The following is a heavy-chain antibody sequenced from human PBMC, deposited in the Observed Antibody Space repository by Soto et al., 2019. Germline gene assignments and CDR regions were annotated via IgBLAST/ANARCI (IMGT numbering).Heavy chain of an antibody. J-gene: IGHJ6*02. V-gene: IGHV4-34*01. CDR3: AREEIVLVPAAVYYYYGMDV. CDR2: IYYSGST. CDR1: GGSFSGYY. D-gene: IGHD2-2*01. Sequence: SETLSLTCAVYGGSFSGYYWTWIRQPPGTGLEWIGSIYYSGSTYYNPSLKSRVTISVDTSKNQFSLKLSSVTAADTAVYYCAREEIVLVPAAVYYYYGMDVWGQGTTVTVSS.